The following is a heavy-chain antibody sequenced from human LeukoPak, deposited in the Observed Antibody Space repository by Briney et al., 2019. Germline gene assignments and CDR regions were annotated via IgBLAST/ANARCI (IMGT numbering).Heavy chain of an antibody. CDR1: GYTFTGYY. J-gene: IGHJ4*02. CDR2: INPNSGGT. D-gene: IGHD3-22*01. CDR3: AREGDSSGYYIMLDY. V-gene: IGHV1-2*02. Sequence: ASVKVSCKASGYTFTGYYMHWVRQAPGQGLEWMGWINPNSGGTNYAQKFQGRVTMTRDTSISTAYMELGRLRSDDTAVYYCAREGDSSGYYIMLDYWGQGTLVTVSS.